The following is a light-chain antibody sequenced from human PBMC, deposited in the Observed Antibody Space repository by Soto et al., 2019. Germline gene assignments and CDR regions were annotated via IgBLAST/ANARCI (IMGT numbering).Light chain of an antibody. CDR1: SSDVGANNY. V-gene: IGLV2-8*01. CDR2: EVT. J-gene: IGLJ2*01. Sequence: QSALTQPPSASGSPGQSVTISCTGTSSDVGANNYVSWYQKHPGKAPKLMVYEVTERASGVPDHFSGSKSGNTASLTVSGLMAGDEADYYCSSYAGSNNLGFGGGTQLTVL. CDR3: SSYAGSNNLG.